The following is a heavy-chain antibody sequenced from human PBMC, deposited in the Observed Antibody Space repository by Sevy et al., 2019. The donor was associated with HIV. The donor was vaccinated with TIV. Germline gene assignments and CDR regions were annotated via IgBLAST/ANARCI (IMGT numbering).Heavy chain of an antibody. CDR3: AREKGDIVVVPAALGMAV. V-gene: IGHV3-30*04. CDR2: ISYDGSNK. D-gene: IGHD2-2*01. CDR1: GFTFSSYA. J-gene: IGHJ6*02. Sequence: QLGGSLRLSCAASGFTFSSYAMHWVRQAPGKGLEWVAVISYDGSNKYYADSVKGRFTISRDNSKNTLYLQMNSLRAQDTAVYYCAREKGDIVVVPAALGMAVWGQGTTVTFSS.